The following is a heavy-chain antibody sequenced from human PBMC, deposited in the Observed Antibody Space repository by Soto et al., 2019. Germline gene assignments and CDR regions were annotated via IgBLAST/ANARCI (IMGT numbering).Heavy chain of an antibody. D-gene: IGHD5-12*01. CDR2: VTGNGGST. Sequence: EVQLLESGGGLVQPGGSLRLSCAASGFTFSSYAMSWVRQAPGKGLEWVSAVTGNGGSTYYADSVKGRFTISRDNSKNTLYLQMNSLRAEDTAVYYCAKIDGYNPIFDYWGQGTLVTVSS. J-gene: IGHJ4*02. CDR3: AKIDGYNPIFDY. CDR1: GFTFSSYA. V-gene: IGHV3-23*01.